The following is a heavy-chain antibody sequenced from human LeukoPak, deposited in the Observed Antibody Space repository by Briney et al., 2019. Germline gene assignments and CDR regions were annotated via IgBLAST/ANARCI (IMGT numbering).Heavy chain of an antibody. Sequence: ASVKVSCKASGYTFTSYGISWVRQAPGQGLEWMGWINPDSGATNYTQEFQGRVTMTRDTSISTAYMEMSSLRPDDTAVFYCARGVQGYGPTLYYFDYWGQGTLVTVSS. D-gene: IGHD4-17*01. CDR3: ARGVQGYGPTLYYFDY. J-gene: IGHJ4*02. V-gene: IGHV1-2*02. CDR2: INPDSGAT. CDR1: GYTFTSYG.